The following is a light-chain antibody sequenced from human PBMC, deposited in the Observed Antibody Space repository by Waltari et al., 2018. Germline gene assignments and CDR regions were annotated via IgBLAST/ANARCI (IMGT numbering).Light chain of an antibody. CDR1: QSVSSH. Sequence: EIVMTQSPAPLSVSPGERATLFCRASQSVSSHLAWYQQKPGQAPRLLLFGASTRATGTPARFRGSWSGTEFTLTISSLQSEDFAVYYCQHYDNWLYSFGQGTKVEIK. J-gene: IGKJ2*03. V-gene: IGKV3-15*01. CDR3: QHYDNWLYS. CDR2: GAS.